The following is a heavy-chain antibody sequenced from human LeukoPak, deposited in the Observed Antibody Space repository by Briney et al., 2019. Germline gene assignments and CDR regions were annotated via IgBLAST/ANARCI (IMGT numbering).Heavy chain of an antibody. CDR3: ARDDYGSGSWSDY. CDR2: ISGSGGST. CDR1: GSTFSSYW. V-gene: IGHV3-23*01. D-gene: IGHD3-10*01. Sequence: GGSLRLSCAASGSTFSSYWMSWVRQAPGKGLEWVSAISGSGGSTYYADSVKGRFTISRDNSKNTLYLQMNSLRAEDTALYYCARDDYGSGSWSDYWGQGTLVTVSS. J-gene: IGHJ4*02.